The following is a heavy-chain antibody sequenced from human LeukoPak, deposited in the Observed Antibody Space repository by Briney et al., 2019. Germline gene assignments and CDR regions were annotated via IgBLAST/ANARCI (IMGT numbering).Heavy chain of an antibody. J-gene: IGHJ6*03. Sequence: SETLSLTCTVSGGSISSSSYYWGWIRQPPGKGLEWIGTIYYSGGTNYNPSLKSRVTISVDTSKNQFSLKLSSVTAADTAVYYCARLRGVAVSYYYMDVWGKGTTVTVSS. CDR1: GGSISSSSYY. CDR2: IYYSGGT. CDR3: ARLRGVAVSYYYMDV. D-gene: IGHD6-19*01. V-gene: IGHV4-39*07.